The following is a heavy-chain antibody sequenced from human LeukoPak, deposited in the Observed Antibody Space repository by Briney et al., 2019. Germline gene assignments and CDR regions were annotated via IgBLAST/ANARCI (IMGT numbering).Heavy chain of an antibody. CDR2: IKQDGSEK. Sequence: PGGSLRLSCAASGFTFSSYWMSWVRQAPGKGLEWVANIKQDGSEKYYVDSVKGRFTISRDNAKNSLYLQMNSLRAEDTAVYYCARVQLERPKGWFDPWGQGTLVTVSS. J-gene: IGHJ5*02. CDR1: GFTFSSYW. V-gene: IGHV3-7*04. D-gene: IGHD1-1*01. CDR3: ARVQLERPKGWFDP.